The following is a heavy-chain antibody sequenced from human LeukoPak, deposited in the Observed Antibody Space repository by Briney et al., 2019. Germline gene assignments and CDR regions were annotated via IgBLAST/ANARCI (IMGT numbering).Heavy chain of an antibody. CDR1: GGSISTYY. Sequence: SETLSLTCTVSGGSISTYYWSWIRQPPGKGLEWIGYIYYSGNTNYNPSLKSRVTLSVDTSKNQFSLKLSSLTAADTAVYYCAGSPYYYASRGQAFDIWGPGTMVTVSS. V-gene: IGHV4-59*01. CDR3: AGSPYYYASRGQAFDI. CDR2: IYYSGNT. J-gene: IGHJ3*02. D-gene: IGHD3-22*01.